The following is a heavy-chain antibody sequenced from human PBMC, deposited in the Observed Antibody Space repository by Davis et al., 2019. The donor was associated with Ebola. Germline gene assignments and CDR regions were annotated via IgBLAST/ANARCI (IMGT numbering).Heavy chain of an antibody. J-gene: IGHJ6*04. CDR1: GFTFSSYW. D-gene: IGHD2-15*01. CDR2: IKQDGSEE. V-gene: IGHV3-7*01. Sequence: PGGSLRLSCAASGFTFSSYWMSWVRQAPGKGLEWVANIKQDGSEEHYVDSVKGRFTMSRDNAKNSLYLQMNSLRAEDTAVYYCARDLVVVVAATHGHYYGMDVWGKGTTVTVSS. CDR3: ARDLVVVVAATHGHYYGMDV.